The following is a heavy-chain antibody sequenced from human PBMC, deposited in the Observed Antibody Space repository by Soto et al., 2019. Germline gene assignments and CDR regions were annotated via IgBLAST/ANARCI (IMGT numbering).Heavy chain of an antibody. CDR2: IYYSGST. V-gene: IGHV4-59*08. Sequence: VXXXXXXXGLVKPSETLSLTCTVSGGXISSYYWSWIXQPPGKGLEWIGYIYYSGSTNYNPSLKSRVTISVDTSKNQFSLKLSSVTAADTAVYYCARRYGSAIDYWGQGTLVTVSS. D-gene: IGHD1-26*01. CDR3: ARRYGSAIDY. J-gene: IGHJ4*02. CDR1: GGXISSYY.